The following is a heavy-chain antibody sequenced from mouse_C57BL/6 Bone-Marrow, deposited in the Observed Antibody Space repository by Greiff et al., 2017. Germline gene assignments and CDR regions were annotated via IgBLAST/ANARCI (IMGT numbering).Heavy chain of an antibody. CDR1: GYTFTSYW. CDR3: ARFLDY. V-gene: IGHV1-55*01. CDR2: IYPGSGST. J-gene: IGHJ4*01. Sequence: VQLQQPGAELVKPGASVKMSCKASGYTFTSYWITWVKQRPGQGLEWIGDIYPGSGSTNYNEKFKSKATFTADTSSNTAYMQLSSLTTEDSAIYYCARFLDYWGQGTSVTVSS.